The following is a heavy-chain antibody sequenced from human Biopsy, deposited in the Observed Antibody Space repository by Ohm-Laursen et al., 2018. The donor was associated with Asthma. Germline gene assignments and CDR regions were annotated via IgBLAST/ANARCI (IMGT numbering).Heavy chain of an antibody. J-gene: IGHJ4*02. Sequence: SLRLSCAASGFTVIRDHMFWVRQAPGKGLEWVSVIYSGGTSDTADSVRGRFTISRDFYKNTLYLQMDSLRAEDTAVYYCARGPEYVRSSGALDYWGQGTLVTVSS. D-gene: IGHD2-2*01. CDR3: ARGPEYVRSSGALDY. CDR2: IYSGGTS. CDR1: GFTVIRDH. V-gene: IGHV3-53*01.